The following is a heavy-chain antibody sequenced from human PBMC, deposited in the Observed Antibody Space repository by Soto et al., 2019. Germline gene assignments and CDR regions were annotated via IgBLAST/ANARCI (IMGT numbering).Heavy chain of an antibody. V-gene: IGHV4-59*01. CDR3: AREYSSSSSGFDY. CDR2: IYYSGST. J-gene: IGHJ4*02. Sequence: SETLSLTCTVSGGSISSYYWSWIRQPPGKGLEWIGYIYYSGSTNYNPSLKSRVTISVDTSKNQFSLKLSSVTAADTAVYYCAREYSSSSSGFDYWGQGTLVTVSS. CDR1: GGSISSYY. D-gene: IGHD6-6*01.